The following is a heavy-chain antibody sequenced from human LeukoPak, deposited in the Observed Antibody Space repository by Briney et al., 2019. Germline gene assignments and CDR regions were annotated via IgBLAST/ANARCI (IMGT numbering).Heavy chain of an antibody. CDR1: SDSISSDDYY. CDR3: ARAGLSLPAAIHDWFDP. J-gene: IGHJ5*02. D-gene: IGHD2-2*01. V-gene: IGHV4-30-4*01. Sequence: PSETLSLTCTVSSDSISSDDYYWSWIRQPPGKGLEWIGYIYYSGSTFYNPSLKSRVTISMDTSKNQFSLMLSSVTAADTAVYYCARAGLSLPAAIHDWFDPWGQGTLVTVSS. CDR2: IYYSGST.